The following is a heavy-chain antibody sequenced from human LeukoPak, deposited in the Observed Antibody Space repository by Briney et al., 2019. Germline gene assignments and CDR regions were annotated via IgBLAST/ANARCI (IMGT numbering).Heavy chain of an antibody. D-gene: IGHD3-10*01. J-gene: IGHJ4*02. CDR2: IYYSGST. Sequence: SETLSLTCTVSGGSISSYYWSWIRQPPGKGLEWIGYIYYSGSTNYNPSLKGRVTISVDTSKNQFSLKLSSVTAADTAVYYCAREDYYGSGSYDYWGQGTPVTVSS. CDR3: AREDYYGSGSYDY. V-gene: IGHV4-59*01. CDR1: GGSISSYY.